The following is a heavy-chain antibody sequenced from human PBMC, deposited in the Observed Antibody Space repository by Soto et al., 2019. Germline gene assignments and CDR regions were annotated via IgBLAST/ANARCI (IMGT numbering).Heavy chain of an antibody. CDR1: GGSISSSSYY. Sequence: SETLSLTCTVSGGSISSSSYYWGWIRQPPGKWLEWIGSIYYSGSTYYNPSLKSRVTISVDTSKNQFSLKLSSVTAADTAVYYCARHNDYSSYVVFYFDYWGQGTLVTVSS. CDR3: ARHNDYSSYVVFYFDY. CDR2: IYYSGST. D-gene: IGHD4-4*01. V-gene: IGHV4-39*01. J-gene: IGHJ4*02.